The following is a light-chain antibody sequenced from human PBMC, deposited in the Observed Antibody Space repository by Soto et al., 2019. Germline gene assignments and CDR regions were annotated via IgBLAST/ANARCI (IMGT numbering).Light chain of an antibody. Sequence: DIQMTQSPSTLSASVGDRVTITCRASQSISSWLAWYQQKPGKAPNLLIYEASRLESAVPSRFSGSASGTEFTLTINRLQPDDLSTYFCQQYSSYPETFGQGTKVEIK. J-gene: IGKJ1*01. CDR1: QSISSW. CDR3: QQYSSYPET. CDR2: EAS. V-gene: IGKV1-5*03.